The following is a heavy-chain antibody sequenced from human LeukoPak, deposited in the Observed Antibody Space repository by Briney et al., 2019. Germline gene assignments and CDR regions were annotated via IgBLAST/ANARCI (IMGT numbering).Heavy chain of an antibody. V-gene: IGHV4-39*07. CDR1: GGSISSNSYY. Sequence: PSETLSLTCTVSGGSISSNSYYWGWIRQSPGKGLEWIANIYYSGSTYYNLSLKSRVTISVDTSKSRFSLELSSVTAADTAVYYCARVGYSGSGNYYNDRGAFDYWGQGTLGTVSS. D-gene: IGHD3-10*01. CDR3: ARVGYSGSGNYYNDRGAFDY. J-gene: IGHJ4*02. CDR2: IYYSGST.